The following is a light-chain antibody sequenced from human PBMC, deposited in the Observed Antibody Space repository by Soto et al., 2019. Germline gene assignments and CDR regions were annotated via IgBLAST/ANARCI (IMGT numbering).Light chain of an antibody. Sequence: QSVLTQPASVSGSPGQSITVSCTGTSSDVGRYNYVSWYQQYPGKAPKLIIYEVSDRPSGVSDRFSGSKSDNTASLTISGLQAEDEADYFCSSFTSTTTFYVVGTGTKVTVL. J-gene: IGLJ1*01. CDR3: SSFTSTTTFYV. CDR2: EVS. CDR1: SSDVGRYNY. V-gene: IGLV2-14*01.